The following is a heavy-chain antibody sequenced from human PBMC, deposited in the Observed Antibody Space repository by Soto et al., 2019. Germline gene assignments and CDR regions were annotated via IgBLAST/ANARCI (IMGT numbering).Heavy chain of an antibody. J-gene: IGHJ4*02. CDR1: GGSITTGGYY. Sequence: TLSLTCTVSGGSITTGGYYWSWIRQLPGKGLEWIGHRYYSESTYYNPSLKSRVSISLDTSKNNFSLKLSFVTAADTAMYYCARTKCSGGSCYSWSLDYWGEGTPVTVYS. V-gene: IGHV4-31*03. CDR3: ARTKCSGGSCYSWSLDY. CDR2: RYYSEST. D-gene: IGHD2-15*01.